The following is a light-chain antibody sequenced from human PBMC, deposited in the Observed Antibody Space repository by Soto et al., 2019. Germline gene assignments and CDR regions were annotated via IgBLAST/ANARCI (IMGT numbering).Light chain of an antibody. J-gene: IGKJ3*01. CDR2: GAS. CDR3: QQYGSSPRFT. V-gene: IGKV3-20*01. CDR1: QSVRSSY. Sequence: EIVLTQSPGTLSLSPGERATLACRASQSVRSSYLAWYQQKPGQAPRLLIDGASTMATGIPDRFSGSGSGTDFTLTISRLEPEDFAVYYCQQYGSSPRFTFGPGTKVDIK.